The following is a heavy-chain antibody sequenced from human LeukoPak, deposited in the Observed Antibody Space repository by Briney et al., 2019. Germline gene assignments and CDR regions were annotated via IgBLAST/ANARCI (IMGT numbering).Heavy chain of an antibody. CDR3: AREARTVAGTVDY. V-gene: IGHV4-4*07. Sequence: PSETLSLTCTVSGGSISNYYWSWIRQPAGKGLEWIGRIYPSSGSPSYNPSLKSRVTMSVDTSTNQFSLKLNSVTAADTAVYYCAREARTVAGTVDYWGQGTLVTVSS. CDR1: GGSISNYY. CDR2: IYPSSGSP. D-gene: IGHD6-19*01. J-gene: IGHJ4*02.